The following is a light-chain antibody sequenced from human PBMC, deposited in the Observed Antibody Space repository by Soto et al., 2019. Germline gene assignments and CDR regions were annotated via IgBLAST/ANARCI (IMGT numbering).Light chain of an antibody. CDR3: QQYSIYPIT. J-gene: IGKJ5*01. V-gene: IGKV1-5*03. CDR1: QSISSW. Sequence: DIQMTQSPSTLSASAGDRVTITCRASQSISSWLAWYQQKPGKAPKSLIYKASSLESGVPSRFSGGGSGTEFTLTISSLQPDDFATYYCQQYSIYPITFGQGTRLEIK. CDR2: KAS.